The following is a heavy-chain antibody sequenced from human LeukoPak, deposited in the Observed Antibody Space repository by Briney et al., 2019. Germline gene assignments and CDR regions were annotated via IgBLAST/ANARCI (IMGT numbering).Heavy chain of an antibody. Sequence: PSETLSLTCTVSGGSISSGGYFWSWIRQHPGKGLEWIGYIYYSGSTYYNPSLKSRVTISVDTSKNQFSLKLSSVTAADTAVYYCARDRVYYYDSSDNWFDPWGQGTLVTVSS. V-gene: IGHV4-31*03. CDR3: ARDRVYYYDSSDNWFDP. CDR2: IYYSGST. CDR1: GGSISSGGYF. D-gene: IGHD3-22*01. J-gene: IGHJ5*02.